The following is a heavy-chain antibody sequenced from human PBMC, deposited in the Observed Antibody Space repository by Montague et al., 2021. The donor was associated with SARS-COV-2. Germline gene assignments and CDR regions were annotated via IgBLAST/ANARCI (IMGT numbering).Heavy chain of an antibody. CDR1: GGSFSGYY. D-gene: IGHD2-2*01. CDR2: INHSGST. Sequence: SETLSLTCAVYGGSFSGYYWSWIRQPPGKGLEWIGEINHSGSTNYNPSLKSRVTISVDTSKNQFSLKLSPVTAADTAVYYRARVRAVPAAMRIFSLGRSYYGMDVWGQGTTVTVSS. J-gene: IGHJ6*02. V-gene: IGHV4-34*01. CDR3: ARVRAVPAAMRIFSLGRSYYGMDV.